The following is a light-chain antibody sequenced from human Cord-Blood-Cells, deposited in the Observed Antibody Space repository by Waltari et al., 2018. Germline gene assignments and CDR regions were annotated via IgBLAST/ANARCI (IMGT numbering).Light chain of an antibody. V-gene: IGKV1-8*01. CDR3: QQYYSYPLT. CDR2: AAS. CDR1: QGISSY. J-gene: IGKJ4*01. Sequence: AIRMTQSPSSFSASTGGRVTITCRASQGISSYLAWYQQIPGKAPKLLIYAASTLQSGVPSRFSGSGSGTDFTLTISCLQSEDFATYYCQQYYSYPLTFGGGTKVEIK.